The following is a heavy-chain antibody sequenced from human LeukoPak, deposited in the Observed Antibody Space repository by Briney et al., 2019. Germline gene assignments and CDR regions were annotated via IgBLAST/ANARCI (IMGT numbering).Heavy chain of an antibody. V-gene: IGHV3-30*03. D-gene: IGHD3-10*01. Sequence: GGSLRLSCAASGFTFSSYWMSWVRQAPGKGLEWVAVISYDGSNKYYADSVKGRFTISRDNSKNTLYLQMNSLRAEDTAVYYCASNLLMVRGLTQNFDPWGRGTLVTVSS. CDR3: ASNLLMVRGLTQNFDP. CDR1: GFTFSSYW. CDR2: ISYDGSNK. J-gene: IGHJ5*02.